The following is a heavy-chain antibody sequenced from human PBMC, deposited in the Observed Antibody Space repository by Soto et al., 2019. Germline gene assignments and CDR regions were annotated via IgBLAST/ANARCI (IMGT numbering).Heavy chain of an antibody. CDR1: GFTFRSFT. J-gene: IGHJ5*02. Sequence: GGSLRLSCAASGFTFRSFTMNWVRRAPGKGLEWVSTISSNSAYIYYTDALRGRFTISRDNAKNSLHLQMNSLRAEDTAVYYCTRDASRDSSARGWFDPWGPGTLVTVSS. CDR2: ISSNSAYI. V-gene: IGHV3-21*01. D-gene: IGHD6-13*01. CDR3: TRDASRDSSARGWFDP.